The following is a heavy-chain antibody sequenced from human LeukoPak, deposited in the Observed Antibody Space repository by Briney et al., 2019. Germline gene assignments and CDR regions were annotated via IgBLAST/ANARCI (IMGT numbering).Heavy chain of an antibody. CDR3: ARDREVGATGYYFDY. J-gene: IGHJ4*02. D-gene: IGHD1-26*01. V-gene: IGHV4-39*02. CDR2: IYYSGST. CDR1: GGSISSSSYY. Sequence: SETLSLTCTVSGGSISSSSYYWGWIRQPPGKGLDWIGGIYYSGSTYYNPSLKSRVTISVDTSKNHFSLRLSSVTAADTAVYYCARDREVGATGYYFDYWGQGTLVTVSS.